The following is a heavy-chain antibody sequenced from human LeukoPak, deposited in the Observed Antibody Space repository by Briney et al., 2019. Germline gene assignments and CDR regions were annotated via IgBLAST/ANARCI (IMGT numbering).Heavy chain of an antibody. Sequence: GASVKVSCKTSGFTFTGYYIHWVRQAPGQRFEWMGGIIPIFGTANYAQKFQGRVTITADESTSTAYMELSSLRSEDTAVYYCASVTIFGVVTGHYYYYMDVWGKGTTVTVSS. CDR1: GFTFTGYY. J-gene: IGHJ6*03. CDR3: ASVTIFGVVTGHYYYYMDV. V-gene: IGHV1-69*13. CDR2: IIPIFGTA. D-gene: IGHD3-3*01.